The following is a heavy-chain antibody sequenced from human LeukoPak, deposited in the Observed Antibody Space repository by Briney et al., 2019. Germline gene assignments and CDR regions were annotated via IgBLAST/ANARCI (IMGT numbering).Heavy chain of an antibody. D-gene: IGHD4-17*01. CDR3: AKGIMRVPDYGDYDWDAFDI. CDR1: GFTFSSYG. Sequence: SGGSLRLSCAASGFTFSSYGMSWVRQAPGKGLEWVSGISGSGGRTYFADSVKGRFTISRDNSKNTLYLQMNSLRAEDTAVYYCAKGIMRVPDYGDYDWDAFDIWGQGTMVTVSS. V-gene: IGHV3-23*01. CDR2: ISGSGGRT. J-gene: IGHJ3*02.